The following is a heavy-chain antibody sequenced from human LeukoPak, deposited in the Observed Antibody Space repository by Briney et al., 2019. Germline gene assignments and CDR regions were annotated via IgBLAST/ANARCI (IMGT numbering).Heavy chain of an antibody. CDR1: GFTFSTYS. CDR2: ISSSSSDI. J-gene: IGHJ4*02. V-gene: IGHV3-21*01. D-gene: IGHD1-26*01. Sequence: GRSLRLSCAASGFTFSTYSMNWVRQAPGKGLEWVSSISSSSSDIYYADSVKGRFTISRDNAKNSLYLQMNSLTAEDTAVYYCAREIVGTTTLFDYWGQGTLVTVS. CDR3: AREIVGTTTLFDY.